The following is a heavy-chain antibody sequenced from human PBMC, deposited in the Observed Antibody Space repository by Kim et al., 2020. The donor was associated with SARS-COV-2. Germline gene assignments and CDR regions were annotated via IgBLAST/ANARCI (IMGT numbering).Heavy chain of an antibody. CDR3: ARGVEWLVQVPKSSYWYFDL. CDR1: GGSISSYY. CDR2: IYYSGST. J-gene: IGHJ2*01. D-gene: IGHD6-19*01. V-gene: IGHV4-59*01. Sequence: SETLSLTCTVSGGSISSYYWSWIRQPPGKGLEWIGYIYYSGSTNYNPSLKSRVTISVDTSKNQFSLKLSSVTAADTAVYYCARGVEWLVQVPKSSYWYFDLWGRAPLVSVSS.